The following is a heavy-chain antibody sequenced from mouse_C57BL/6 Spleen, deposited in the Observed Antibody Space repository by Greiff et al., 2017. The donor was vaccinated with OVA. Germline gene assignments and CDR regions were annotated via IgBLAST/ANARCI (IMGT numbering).Heavy chain of an antibody. Sequence: QVQLKQPGAELVKPGASVKMSCKASGYTFTSYWITWVKQRPGQGLEWIGDIYPGSGSTNYNEKFKSKATLTVDTSSSTAYMQLSSLTSEDSAVYYCARPGYYGSSYDYAMDYWGQGTSVTVSS. CDR2: IYPGSGST. J-gene: IGHJ4*01. V-gene: IGHV1-55*01. CDR1: GYTFTSYW. CDR3: ARPGYYGSSYDYAMDY. D-gene: IGHD1-1*01.